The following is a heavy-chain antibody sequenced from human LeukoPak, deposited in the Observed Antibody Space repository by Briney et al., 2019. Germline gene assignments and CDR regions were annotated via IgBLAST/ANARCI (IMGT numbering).Heavy chain of an antibody. Sequence: GGSLRLSCAASGFTFSSYTMNWVRQAPGKGLEWVSSISRSSSYIYYADSVKGRFTISRDNAKNSLYLQMNSLRAEDTAVYYCARIPSGSYYVGYFDYWGQGTLVTVSS. CDR2: ISRSSSYI. J-gene: IGHJ4*02. CDR1: GFTFSSYT. V-gene: IGHV3-21*01. CDR3: ARIPSGSYYVGYFDY. D-gene: IGHD1-26*01.